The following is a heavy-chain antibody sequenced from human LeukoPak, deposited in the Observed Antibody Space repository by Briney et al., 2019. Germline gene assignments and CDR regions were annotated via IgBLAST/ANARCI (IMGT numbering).Heavy chain of an antibody. Sequence: GGSLRLSCAASGFTFSSYAMHWVRQAPGKGLEWVAVISYDGSNKYYADSVKGRFTISRDNSKNTLYLQMNSLRAEDTAVYYCARDCLSGGSCIGPRIYGMDVWGQGTTVTVSS. CDR2: ISYDGSNK. J-gene: IGHJ6*02. D-gene: IGHD2-15*01. CDR3: ARDCLSGGSCIGPRIYGMDV. V-gene: IGHV3-30-3*01. CDR1: GFTFSSYA.